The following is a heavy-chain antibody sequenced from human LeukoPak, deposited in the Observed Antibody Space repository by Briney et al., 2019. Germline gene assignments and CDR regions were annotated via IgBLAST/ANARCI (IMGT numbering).Heavy chain of an antibody. CDR3: ASYYGSGSYGY. D-gene: IGHD3-10*01. J-gene: IGHJ4*02. Sequence: SVKVSCKASGGTFSSYAISRVPQAPGQGLEWMGGIIPIFGTANYAQKFQGRVTITADESTSTAYMELSSLRSEDTAVYYCASYYGSGSYGYWGQGTLVTVSS. V-gene: IGHV1-69*13. CDR1: GGTFSSYA. CDR2: IIPIFGTA.